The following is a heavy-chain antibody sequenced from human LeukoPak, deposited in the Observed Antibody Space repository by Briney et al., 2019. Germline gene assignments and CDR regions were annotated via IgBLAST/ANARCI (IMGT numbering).Heavy chain of an antibody. CDR1: GYTFTSYY. CDR2: MNPNSGNT. V-gene: IGHV1-8*02. J-gene: IGHJ5*02. CDR3: AMVRGHPRS. Sequence: ASVKVSCKASGYTFTSYYMHWVRQAPGQGLEWMGWMNPNSGNTGYAQKFQGRVTMTRNTPISTAYMELSSLRSEDTAVYYCAMVRGHPRSWGQGTLVTVSS. D-gene: IGHD3-10*01.